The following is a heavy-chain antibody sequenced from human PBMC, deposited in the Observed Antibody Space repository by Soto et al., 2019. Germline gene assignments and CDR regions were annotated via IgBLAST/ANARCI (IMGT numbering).Heavy chain of an antibody. CDR2: IYYSGST. D-gene: IGHD5-12*01. V-gene: IGHV4-31*03. J-gene: IGHJ3*02. CDR3: ARARLRAVYAFDI. Sequence: QVQLQESDAGLVKASQTLSLTCTVSGGSVSSGAYYWTWIRQCPGKGLEWIGYIYYSGSTYYSPSLKSRLSISLDTSKNQFSLRLSSVTAADTAMYYCARARLRAVYAFDIWGQGTMVTVSS. CDR1: GGSVSSGAYY.